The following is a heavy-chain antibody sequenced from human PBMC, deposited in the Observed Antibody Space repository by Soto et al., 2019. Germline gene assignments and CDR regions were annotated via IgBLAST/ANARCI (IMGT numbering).Heavy chain of an antibody. J-gene: IGHJ4*02. D-gene: IGHD5-18*01. CDR3: TRRYSYGDY. Sequence: EVQLVESGGGLVQPGGSLKLYCAASGFTFSGSAMHWVRQASGKGLEWVGRIRSKANSYATAYAASVKGRFTISRDDSKNTAYLQMNSLKTEDTAVYYCTRRYSYGDYWGQGTLVTVSS. V-gene: IGHV3-73*02. CDR1: GFTFSGSA. CDR2: IRSKANSYAT.